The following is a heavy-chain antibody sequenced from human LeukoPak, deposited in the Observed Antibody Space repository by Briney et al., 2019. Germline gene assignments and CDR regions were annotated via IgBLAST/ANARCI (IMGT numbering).Heavy chain of an antibody. J-gene: IGHJ6*02. CDR1: GGSISSGGYY. V-gene: IGHV4-31*03. D-gene: IGHD3-22*01. Sequence: PSETLSLTCTVSGGSISSGGYYWSWIRQHPGKGLEWIGYIYYSGSTYYNPSLKSRVTMSVDTSKNQFSLKLSSVTAADTAVYYCARFRRYYDSSGYYHYYYYGMDVWGQGTTVTVSS. CDR3: ARFRRYYDSSGYYHYYYYGMDV. CDR2: IYYSGST.